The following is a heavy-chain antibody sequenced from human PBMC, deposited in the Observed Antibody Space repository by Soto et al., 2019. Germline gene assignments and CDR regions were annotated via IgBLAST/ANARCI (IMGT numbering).Heavy chain of an antibody. V-gene: IGHV1-69*13. D-gene: IGHD6-6*01. J-gene: IGHJ4*02. CDR2: VIPIVGTP. CDR3: ASGYSSSSDPFDY. Sequence: GASVKVSCKASGGTFSSYAISWVRQAPGQGLEWMGGVIPIVGTPNYAQKFQGRVTITADESTSTVYMELSSLISEDTAVYFCASGYSSSSDPFDYWGQGTLVTVSS. CDR1: GGTFSSYA.